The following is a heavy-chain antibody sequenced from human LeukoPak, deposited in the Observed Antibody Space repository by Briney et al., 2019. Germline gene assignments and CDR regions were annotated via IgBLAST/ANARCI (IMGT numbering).Heavy chain of an antibody. Sequence: GGSLRLSCAASGFTSSSYEMTWVRQAPGKGLEWVSNISSSDTTIHYADSVKGRFTIFRDNARNSLYLQMNSLRAEDTAVYYCARSRRDNYYYYYGMDVWGQGTTVTVSS. CDR2: ISSSDTTI. V-gene: IGHV3-48*03. J-gene: IGHJ6*02. CDR1: GFTSSSYE. CDR3: ARSRRDNYYYYYGMDV. D-gene: IGHD5-24*01.